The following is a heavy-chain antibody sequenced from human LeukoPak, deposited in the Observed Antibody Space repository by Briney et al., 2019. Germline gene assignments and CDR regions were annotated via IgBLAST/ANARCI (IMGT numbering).Heavy chain of an antibody. J-gene: IGHJ5*02. V-gene: IGHV1-18*01. CDR3: XXXXXXXXXLFXVXIGVGGFDP. D-gene: IGHD3-3*01. CDR1: GYSFINHG. Sequence: ASVKVSCKASGYSFINHGINWVRQAPGQGLEWMGWISSRNGDTKYARKVQGRVTVTRDTSTSTAYLEVKNLTSDDTAVYYCXXXXXXXXXLFXVXIGVGGFDPXGQGTLVTVSS. CDR2: ISSRNGDT.